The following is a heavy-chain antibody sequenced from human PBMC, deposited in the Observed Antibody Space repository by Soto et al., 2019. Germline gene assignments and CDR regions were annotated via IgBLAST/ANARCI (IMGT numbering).Heavy chain of an antibody. CDR3: ARGARSGIISPLGDWFDT. J-gene: IGHJ5*02. CDR1: GYTFTSYY. D-gene: IGHD3-10*01. CDR2: INPSGGST. V-gene: IGHV1-46*03. Sequence: VASVKVSCKASGYTFTSYYMHWVRQAPGQGLEWMGIINPSGGSTSYAQKFQGRVTMARDTSTSTVYMELSSLRSEDTAVYYCARGARSGIISPLGDWFDTWGQGTLVTVSS.